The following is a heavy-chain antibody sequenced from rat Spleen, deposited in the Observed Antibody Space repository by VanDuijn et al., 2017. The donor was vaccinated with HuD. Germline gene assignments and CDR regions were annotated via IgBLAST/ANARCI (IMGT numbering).Heavy chain of an antibody. CDR1: GFTFSDYY. V-gene: IGHV5-7*01. D-gene: IGHD1-12*02. CDR2: VSYDGLAT. Sequence: EVQLVESDGGLVQPGRSLKLSCAASGFTFSDYYMAWVRQAPTKGLEWVASVSYDGLATYYRDSVQGRFTISRDNTKSTLYLQMDSLRSEDTATYYCARHRSYYYDDTYYYSRVMDAWGQGASVTVSS. CDR3: ARHRSYYYDDTYYYSRVMDA. J-gene: IGHJ4*01.